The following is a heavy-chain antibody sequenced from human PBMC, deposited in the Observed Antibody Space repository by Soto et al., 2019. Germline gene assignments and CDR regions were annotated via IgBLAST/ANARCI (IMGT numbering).Heavy chain of an antibody. CDR2: IKQDGSEK. CDR3: ARSYYDFWSGYRKWYFDY. CDR1: GFTFSSYW. D-gene: IGHD3-3*01. J-gene: IGHJ4*02. V-gene: IGHV3-7*01. Sequence: PGGSLRLSCAASGFTFSSYWMSWVRQAPGKGLEWVANIKQDGSEKYYVDSVKGRFTISRDNAKNSLYLQMNSLRAEDTAVYYCARSYYDFWSGYRKWYFDYWGQGTLVTVSS.